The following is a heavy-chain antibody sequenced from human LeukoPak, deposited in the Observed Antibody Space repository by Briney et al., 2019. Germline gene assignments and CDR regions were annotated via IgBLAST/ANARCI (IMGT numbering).Heavy chain of an antibody. V-gene: IGHV4-34*01. CDR3: ARRIGYSSAWPHWYFDL. CDR2: ITHSGNT. D-gene: IGHD6-19*01. J-gene: IGHJ2*01. CDR1: GGSFSGYF. Sequence: SETLSLTCAVHGGSFSGYFWGWVRQPPGKGLEWIGEITHSGNTNYNSSLKSRVTISVDTSNNQFSLKLSSVTAADTSVYYCARRIGYSSAWPHWYFDLWGRGTLVTVSS.